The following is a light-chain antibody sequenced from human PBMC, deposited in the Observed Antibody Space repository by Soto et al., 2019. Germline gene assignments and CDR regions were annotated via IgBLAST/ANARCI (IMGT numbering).Light chain of an antibody. CDR2: DVS. CDR3: SSYTSSSIHYV. Sequence: QSALTQPASVSGSPGQSITISCTGTSSDVGGYNYVSWYQQHPGKAPKLMIYDVSNRPSGFSNRFSGSKSGNTASLTISGLQAEDEADYYCSSYTSSSIHYVFGTGTKVTVL. CDR1: SSDVGGYNY. V-gene: IGLV2-14*01. J-gene: IGLJ1*01.